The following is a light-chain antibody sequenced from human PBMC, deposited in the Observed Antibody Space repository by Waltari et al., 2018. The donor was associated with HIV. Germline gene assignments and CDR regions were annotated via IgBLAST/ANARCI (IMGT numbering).Light chain of an antibody. CDR1: QSVSSSY. J-gene: IGKJ3*01. V-gene: IGKV3-20*01. CDR3: QQYGSSLRFT. CDR2: GAS. Sequence: EIVLTQSPGTLSLSPGERATLSCRASQSVSSSYLAWYQQKPGQAPRLLIYGASSRATCIPDRFSGSGSGTDFTLTISRLEPEDFAVYYCQQYGSSLRFTFGPGTKVDIK.